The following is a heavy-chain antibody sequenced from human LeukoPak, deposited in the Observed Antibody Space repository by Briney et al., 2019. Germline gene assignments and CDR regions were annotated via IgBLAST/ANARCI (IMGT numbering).Heavy chain of an antibody. V-gene: IGHV4-34*01. Sequence: SETLSLTCAVYGGSLSGYYWSWMRQPPGKGLEWIGEINHSGSTNYNPSLKSRVTISVDTSKNQFSLKLSSVTAADTAVYYCASGRYYFDYWGQGTLVTVSS. J-gene: IGHJ4*02. CDR3: ASGRYYFDY. CDR1: GGSLSGYY. CDR2: INHSGST.